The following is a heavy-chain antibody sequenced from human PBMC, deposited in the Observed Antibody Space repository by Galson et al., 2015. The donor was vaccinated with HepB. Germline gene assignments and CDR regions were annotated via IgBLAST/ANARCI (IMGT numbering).Heavy chain of an antibody. CDR3: ARGVNSIAAYFDY. CDR2: IYGGGST. CDR1: GFTVSSNY. J-gene: IGHJ4*02. Sequence: SLRLSCAASGFTVSSNYMSWVRQAPGKGLEWVSVIYGGGSTYYADSVKGRFTISRDNSKNTLYLQMNSLRAEDTAVYYCARGVNSIAAYFDYWGQGTLVTVSS. V-gene: IGHV3-53*01. D-gene: IGHD4-23*01.